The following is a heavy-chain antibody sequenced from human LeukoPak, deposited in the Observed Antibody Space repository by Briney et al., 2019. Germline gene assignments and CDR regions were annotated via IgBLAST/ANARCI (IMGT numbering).Heavy chain of an antibody. CDR3: ASGPPFLKYFEY. Sequence: PGGSLRLSCAASGFTFSTYVTNWFRQAPGKGLEWVSTISVGAEYIFYADSVKGRFTISRDDSNNALYLQMHSLRAEDTALYYCASGPPFLKYFEYWGQGTLVTVSS. D-gene: IGHD3-3*01. V-gene: IGHV3-23*01. J-gene: IGHJ4*02. CDR1: GFTFSTYV. CDR2: ISVGAEYI.